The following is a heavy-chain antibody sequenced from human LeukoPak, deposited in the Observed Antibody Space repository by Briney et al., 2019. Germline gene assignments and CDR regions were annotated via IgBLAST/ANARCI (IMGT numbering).Heavy chain of an antibody. V-gene: IGHV4-39*01. CDR2: IRYSGST. CDR3: ARHEAAVDTGFDV. J-gene: IGHJ4*02. CDR1: GGSISSSRYY. Sequence: SETLSLTCSVSGGSISSSRYYWDWIRQPPGKGLEWIGNIRYSGSTYYNPSLKSRVTMSVDTSKNQFSLKLSSVTATDTAVYYCARHEAAVDTGFDVCGQGTLVTVSS. D-gene: IGHD1-14*01.